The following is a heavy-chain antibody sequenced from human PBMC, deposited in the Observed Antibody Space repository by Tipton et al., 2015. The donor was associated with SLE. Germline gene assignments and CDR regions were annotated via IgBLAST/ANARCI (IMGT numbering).Heavy chain of an antibody. Sequence: SLRLSCAASGLTFKTYAMHWVRQAPGKGLEWVAIISYDESNKQYGESVKGRFSISRDNSKNMLYLQMGSLRPEDTAVYYCARVGDDLFSYHYMDVWGKGATVIVSS. CDR2: ISYDESNK. J-gene: IGHJ6*03. CDR1: GLTFKTYA. D-gene: IGHD2-21*01. V-gene: IGHV3-30*03. CDR3: ARVGDDLFSYHYMDV.